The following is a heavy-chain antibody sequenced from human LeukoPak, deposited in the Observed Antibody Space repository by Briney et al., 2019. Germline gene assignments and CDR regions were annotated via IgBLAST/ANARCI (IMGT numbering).Heavy chain of an antibody. CDR2: MNPNSGNT. J-gene: IGHJ4*02. CDR3: ARDRQAYYYGSGSSLPEDY. D-gene: IGHD3-10*01. Sequence: ASVKVSCKASGYTFTSYDINWVRQATGQGLEWMGWMNPNSGNTGYAQKFQGRVTMTRNTSISTAYMELSSLRSEDTAVYYCARDRQAYYYGSGSSLPEDYWGQGTLVTVSS. CDR1: GYTFTSYD. V-gene: IGHV1-8*01.